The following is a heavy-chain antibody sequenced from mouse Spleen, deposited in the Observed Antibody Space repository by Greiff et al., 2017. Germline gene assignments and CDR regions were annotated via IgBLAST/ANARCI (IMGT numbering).Heavy chain of an antibody. CDR1: GFTFSSYA. CDR3: ARHDGGDYFDY. D-gene: IGHD2-3*01. CDR2: ISSGGSYT. J-gene: IGHJ2*01. V-gene: IGHV5-9-1*01. Sequence: DVMLVESGGGLVKPGGSLKLSCAASGFTFSSYAMSWVRQTPEKRLEWVATISSGGSYTYYPDSVKGRFTISRDNAKNTLYLQMSSLRSEDTAMYYCARHDGGDYFDYWGQGTTLTVSS.